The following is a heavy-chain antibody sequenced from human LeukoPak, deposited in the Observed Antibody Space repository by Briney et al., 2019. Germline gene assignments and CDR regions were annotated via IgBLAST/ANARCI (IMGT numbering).Heavy chain of an antibody. D-gene: IGHD4-11*01. CDR1: GGSISSYY. V-gene: IGHV4-59*01. J-gene: IGHJ4*02. CDR3: ARGGTTLHY. Sequence: PSETLSLTCIVSGGSISSYYWSWIRQPPGKGLEWIGDIYYSGSTNYNPSLKSRVTISVDTSKNQFSLNLNSVTAADTAVYYRARGGTTLHYWGQGTLVTVSS. CDR2: IYYSGST.